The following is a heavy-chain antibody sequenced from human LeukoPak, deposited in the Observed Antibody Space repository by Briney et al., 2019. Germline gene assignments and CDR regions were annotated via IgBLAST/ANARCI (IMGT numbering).Heavy chain of an antibody. CDR1: GFIFDDYG. Sequence: GGSLRLSCAASGFIFDDYGMSWVRQAPGKGLEWVSGINWNGGSTGYADSVKGRFIISRDNAKNSLYLQMNSLRAEDTALYYCARGIVGATNWFDPWGQGTLVTVSS. V-gene: IGHV3-20*04. CDR3: ARGIVGATNWFDP. D-gene: IGHD1-26*01. J-gene: IGHJ5*02. CDR2: INWNGGST.